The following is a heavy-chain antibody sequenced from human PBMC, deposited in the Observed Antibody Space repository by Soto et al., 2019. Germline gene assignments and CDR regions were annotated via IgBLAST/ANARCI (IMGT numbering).Heavy chain of an antibody. V-gene: IGHV3-43*01. J-gene: IGHJ6*02. CDR2: ISWDGGST. CDR3: AKDISVHIAAAGTFGMDV. Sequence: PGGSLRLSCAASGFTFDDYTMHWVRQAPGKGLEWVSLISWDGGSTYYADSVKGRFTISRDNSKNSLYLQMNSLRTEDTALYYCAKDISVHIAAAGTFGMDVWGQGTTVTVSS. CDR1: GFTFDDYT. D-gene: IGHD6-13*01.